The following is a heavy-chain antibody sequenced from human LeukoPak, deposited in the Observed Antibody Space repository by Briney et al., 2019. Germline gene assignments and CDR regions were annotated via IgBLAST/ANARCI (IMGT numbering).Heavy chain of an antibody. CDR1: GFTFSSYA. CDR3: ARWGSTSCYYY. J-gene: IGHJ4*02. Sequence: GGSLRLSCAASGFTFSSYAMRWVRQAPGKGLEYVSAISTNGGGTYYANSVKGRFTISRDNSKNTLYLQMGSLRAEDMAVYHCARWGSTSCYYYWGQGTLVPVSS. V-gene: IGHV3-64*01. D-gene: IGHD2-2*01. CDR2: ISTNGGGT.